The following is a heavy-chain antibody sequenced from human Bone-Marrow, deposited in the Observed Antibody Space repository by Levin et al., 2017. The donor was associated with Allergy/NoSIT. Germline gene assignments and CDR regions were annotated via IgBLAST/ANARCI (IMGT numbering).Heavy chain of an antibody. V-gene: IGHV3-23*01. D-gene: IGHD1-20*01. J-gene: IGHJ4*02. CDR2: ISDSGDTT. CDR1: GFTFSSYT. Sequence: LSLTCAASGFTFSSYTMTWVRQAPGKGLEWVSIISDSGDTTYYADSVKGRFTISRDNSKNTLYLQMNSLRAEDTALYYCAKRGVSGTYSPFDYWGQGTLVTVSS. CDR3: AKRGVSGTYSPFDY.